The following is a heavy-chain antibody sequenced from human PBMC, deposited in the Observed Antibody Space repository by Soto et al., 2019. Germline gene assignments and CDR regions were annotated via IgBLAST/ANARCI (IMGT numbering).Heavy chain of an antibody. CDR3: ARSEMGDAFDI. CDR2: IYYSGST. J-gene: IGHJ3*02. CDR1: GGSVGGGSCY. Sequence: PSQTLSLPSTVAGGSVGGGSCYRSCIRQPPGKGLECSGYIYYSGSTNYNPSLTSRVTISVDTSNNQFSLELSSVTTADTVVYYDARSEMGDAFDIWGQGTMVTSSS. V-gene: IGHV4-61*01.